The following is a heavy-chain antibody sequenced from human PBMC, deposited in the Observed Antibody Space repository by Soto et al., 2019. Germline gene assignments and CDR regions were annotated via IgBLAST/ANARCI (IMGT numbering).Heavy chain of an antibody. V-gene: IGHV1-69*12. CDR1: GGDLTNSG. Sequence: QVHLVQSGAEMKKPGSSVKVSCKVSGGDLTNSGISWVRQAPGQGLEWMGGIFPLVAMVDYSQKFQGRVTITADESTNPAYMDLGSLSPEATAVYYCAKEDAAAFKSWGQGTLVIVSS. CDR3: AKEDAAAFKS. D-gene: IGHD2-2*01. J-gene: IGHJ5*02. CDR2: IFPLVAMV.